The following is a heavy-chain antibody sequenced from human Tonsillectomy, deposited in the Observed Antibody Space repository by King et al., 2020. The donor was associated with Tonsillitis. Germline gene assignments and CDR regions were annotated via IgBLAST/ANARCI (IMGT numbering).Heavy chain of an antibody. CDR1: GFSFSSFA. CDR2: IGSSGTT. Sequence: VQLVESGGGLVQPGGSLRLSCAASGFSFSSFAMNWVRQAPGRGLEWVSGIGSSGTTYYAESVKGRFTISRDIAKLTVFLQMSSLRAEDTAVYYCAKGFTATIATAPNCGQGTLVTVSS. D-gene: IGHD4-11*01. J-gene: IGHJ4*02. CDR3: AKGFTATIATAPN. V-gene: IGHV3-23*04.